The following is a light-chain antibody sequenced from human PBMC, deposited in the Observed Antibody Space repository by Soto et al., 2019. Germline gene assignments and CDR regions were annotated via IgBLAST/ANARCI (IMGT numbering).Light chain of an antibody. CDR2: DTF. V-gene: IGKV3-11*01. Sequence: EIVLTQSPGTLSLSQGEKPTLPSRPSRIVGGTLACYQQKPGQAPRLFIYDTFTRANGIPARFSGGGSGTDFTLTISSLEAEDVAVYYCQQRNTWSYTFGQGTRLEIK. CDR1: RIVGGT. CDR3: QQRNTWSYT. J-gene: IGKJ2*01.